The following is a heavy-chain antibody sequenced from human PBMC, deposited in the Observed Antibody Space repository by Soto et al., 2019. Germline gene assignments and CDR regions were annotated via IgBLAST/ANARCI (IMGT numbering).Heavy chain of an antibody. CDR1: GFTLSRYS. Sequence: PGGSLRLSCAPSGFTLSRYSMNWVRQAPGKGLEWVSSISSSSSYIYYADSVKGRFTISRDNAKKSLNLQMNSLRAEDTAVYYCAPGRTAMVTRFDYWGQGTLVTVSS. CDR2: ISSSSSYI. D-gene: IGHD5-18*01. V-gene: IGHV3-21*01. CDR3: APGRTAMVTRFDY. J-gene: IGHJ4*02.